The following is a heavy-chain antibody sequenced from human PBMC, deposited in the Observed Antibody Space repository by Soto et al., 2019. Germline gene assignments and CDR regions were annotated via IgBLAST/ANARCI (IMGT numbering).Heavy chain of an antibody. J-gene: IGHJ2*01. CDR1: GFTFSSYA. D-gene: IGHD6-19*01. Sequence: EVQLLESGGGLVQPGGSLRLSCAASGFTFSSYAMSWVRQAPGKGLEWVSAISGSGGSTYYADSVKGRFTISRENAKNSLYLQMNSLRAGDTAVYYCARATTAVAGTGGGWYFDLWGRGTLVTVSS. V-gene: IGHV3-23*01. CDR2: ISGSGGST. CDR3: ARATTAVAGTGGGWYFDL.